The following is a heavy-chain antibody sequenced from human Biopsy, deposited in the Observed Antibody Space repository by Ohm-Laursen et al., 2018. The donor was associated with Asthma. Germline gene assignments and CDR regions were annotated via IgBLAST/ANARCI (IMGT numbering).Heavy chain of an antibody. Sequence: PGTLSLTCTVSGGSINSSTWWSWVRQPPGKGLEWIGEFFHTGSTNYSPSLKSRVTISVDKSKNQFSLKLSSVTAADTAVYYCARDFVDSAMDYFDYWGQGTLVTVSS. CDR3: ARDFVDSAMDYFDY. J-gene: IGHJ4*02. D-gene: IGHD5-18*01. V-gene: IGHV4-4*03. CDR1: GGSINSSTW. CDR2: FFHTGST.